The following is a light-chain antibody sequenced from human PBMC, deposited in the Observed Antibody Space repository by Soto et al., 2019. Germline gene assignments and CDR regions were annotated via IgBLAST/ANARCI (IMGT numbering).Light chain of an antibody. J-gene: IGKJ5*01. V-gene: IGKV1-33*01. CDR3: QQYEDFPLT. CDR1: QDISNY. CDR2: DAS. Sequence: DIEMTQSPSSLSASVGDRVTITCQASQDISNYLNWYQQKTGRAPKLLIYDASSFESGVSSRFSGSGSGTHFTFTISSLQPDDIATYYCQQYEDFPLTFGQGTRLDIK.